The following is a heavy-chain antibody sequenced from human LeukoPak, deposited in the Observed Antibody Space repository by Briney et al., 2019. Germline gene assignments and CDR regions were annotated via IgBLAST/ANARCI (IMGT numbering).Heavy chain of an antibody. CDR3: AREGDDYSNYDYYYYYMDV. CDR1: GYTFTSYY. V-gene: IGHV1-46*01. CDR2: INPSGGST. J-gene: IGHJ6*03. D-gene: IGHD4-11*01. Sequence: ASVKVSCKASGYTFTSYYMHWVRQAPGQGLEWMGIINPSGGSTSYAQKFQGRVTITADKSTSTAYMELSSLRSEDTAVYYCAREGDDYSNYDYYYYYMDVWGKGTTVTVSS.